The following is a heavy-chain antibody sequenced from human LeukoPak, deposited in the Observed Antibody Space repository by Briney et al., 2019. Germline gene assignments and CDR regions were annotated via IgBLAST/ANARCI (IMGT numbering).Heavy chain of an antibody. CDR2: IIPIFGIA. CDR1: GGTFSSYA. Sequence: ASVKVSCKASGGTFSSYAISWVRQAPGQGLEWMGRIIPIFGIANYAQKFQGRVTITADKSTSTAYMELSSLRSEDTAVYYCARVPADYGMDVWGQGTTATASS. V-gene: IGHV1-69*04. CDR3: ARVPADYGMDV. J-gene: IGHJ6*02.